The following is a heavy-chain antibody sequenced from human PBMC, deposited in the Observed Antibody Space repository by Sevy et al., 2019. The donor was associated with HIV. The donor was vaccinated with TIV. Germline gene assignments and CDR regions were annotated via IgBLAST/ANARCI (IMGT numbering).Heavy chain of an antibody. J-gene: IGHJ4*02. Sequence: GGSLRLSCTASGYTFPAFSFNWVRQAPGKGLEWLSYISTGTDHIYYADSAKGRFTISRDDAKNSVYLEMKSLRDQDTALYYCVRRGVDEYTVYFDLWGQGTLVTVSS. V-gene: IGHV3-21*05. CDR2: ISTGTDHI. CDR1: GYTFPAFS. CDR3: VRRGVDEYTVYFDL. D-gene: IGHD3-10*01.